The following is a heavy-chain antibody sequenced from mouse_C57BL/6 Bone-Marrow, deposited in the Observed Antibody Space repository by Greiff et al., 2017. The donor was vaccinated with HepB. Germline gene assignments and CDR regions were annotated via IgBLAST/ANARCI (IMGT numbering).Heavy chain of an antibody. D-gene: IGHD5-1*01. CDR2: IDPSDSYT. Sequence: QVHVKQPGAELVRPGTSVKLSCKASGYTFTSYWMHWVKQRPGQGLEWIGVIDPSDSYTNYNQKFKGKATLTVDTSSSTAYMQLSSLTSEDSAVYYCAKYPFAYWGQGTLVTVSA. J-gene: IGHJ3*01. CDR3: AKYPFAY. V-gene: IGHV1-59*01. CDR1: GYTFTSYW.